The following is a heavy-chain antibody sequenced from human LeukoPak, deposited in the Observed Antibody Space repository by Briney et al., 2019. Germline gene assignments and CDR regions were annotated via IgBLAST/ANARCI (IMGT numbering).Heavy chain of an antibody. CDR2: IVVGSGNT. D-gene: IGHD3-22*01. J-gene: IGHJ3*02. CDR1: GFTFTSSA. CDR3: AAANEITMIVDDAFDI. Sequence: GTSVKVSSKASGFTFTSSAMQWVRQARGQRLEWIGWIVVGSGNTNYAQKLQDRVTITSDMSTSTAYMELSSLRSEDTAVYYCAAANEITMIVDDAFDIWGQGTMVTVSS. V-gene: IGHV1-58*02.